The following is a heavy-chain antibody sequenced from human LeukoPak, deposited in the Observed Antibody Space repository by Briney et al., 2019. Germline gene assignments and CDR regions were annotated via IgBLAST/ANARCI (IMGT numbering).Heavy chain of an antibody. CDR2: IYASGST. Sequence: PSETLSLTCTVSGGSISSYYWSWIRQPAGKGLEWIGRIYASGSTNYNPSLKSRVTMSVDTSKNQFSLKLSSVTAADTAVYYCARLKRGTTVTNNWFDPWGQGTLVTVSS. CDR3: ARLKRGTTVTNNWFDP. CDR1: GGSISSYY. J-gene: IGHJ5*02. D-gene: IGHD4-17*01. V-gene: IGHV4-4*07.